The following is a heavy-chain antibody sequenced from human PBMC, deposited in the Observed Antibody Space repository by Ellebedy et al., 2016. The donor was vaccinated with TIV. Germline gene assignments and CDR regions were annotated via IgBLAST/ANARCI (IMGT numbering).Heavy chain of an antibody. D-gene: IGHD3-10*01. Sequence: PGGSLRLSCAASGFSFNTYTMSWVRQAPGKGLEWVSSISSGSSFIDYTDSVKGRFTISRDNAKNSVYLQMNSLRGEDTAVYFCSRVVYGSGTYPWFDPWGQGTLVTVSS. CDR3: SRVVYGSGTYPWFDP. V-gene: IGHV3-21*01. CDR1: GFSFNTYT. J-gene: IGHJ5*02. CDR2: ISSGSSFI.